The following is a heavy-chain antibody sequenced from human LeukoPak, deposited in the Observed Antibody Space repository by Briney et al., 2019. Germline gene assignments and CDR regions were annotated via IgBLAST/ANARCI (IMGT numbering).Heavy chain of an antibody. CDR3: ARGGGSYYMDV. V-gene: IGHV3-21*01. CDR2: ISSSSSYI. D-gene: IGHD3-10*01. CDR1: GFTFSSYA. Sequence: GGSLRLSCAASGFTFSSYAMSWVRQPPGKGLEWVSSISSSSSYIYYADSVKGRFTTSRDNAKNSLYLQMNSLRAEDTAVYYCARGGGSYYMDVWGKGTTVTVSS. J-gene: IGHJ6*03.